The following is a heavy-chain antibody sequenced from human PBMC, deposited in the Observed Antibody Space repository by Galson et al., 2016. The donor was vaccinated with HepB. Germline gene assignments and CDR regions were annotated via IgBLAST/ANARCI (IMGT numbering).Heavy chain of an antibody. CDR3: AREAGVTFGSQTDAFDI. J-gene: IGHJ3*02. CDR1: GFNFRAYW. Sequence: SLRLSCAASGFNFRAYWMHWVRQAPGKGLVWVSRISGDESYTSYADSVESRFTISRDNAENTLYLKMHSLSIGDAAVYYCAREAGVTFGSQTDAFDIWGHGTMVTVSS. D-gene: IGHD6-19*01. V-gene: IGHV3-74*01. CDR2: ISGDESYT.